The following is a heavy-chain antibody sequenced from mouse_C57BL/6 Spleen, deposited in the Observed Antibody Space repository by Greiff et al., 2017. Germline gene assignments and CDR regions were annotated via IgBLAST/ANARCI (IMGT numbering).Heavy chain of an antibody. CDR3: TRGSYSNSFDY. J-gene: IGHJ2*01. CDR1: GFTFSSYA. V-gene: IGHV5-9-1*02. D-gene: IGHD2-5*01. CDR2: ISSGGDYI. Sequence: EVNLVESGEGLVKPGGSLKLSCAASGFTFSSYAMSWVRQTPEKRLEWVAYISSGGDYIYYADTVKGRFTISRDNARNTLYLQMSSLKSEDTAMYYCTRGSYSNSFDYWGQGTTLTVSS.